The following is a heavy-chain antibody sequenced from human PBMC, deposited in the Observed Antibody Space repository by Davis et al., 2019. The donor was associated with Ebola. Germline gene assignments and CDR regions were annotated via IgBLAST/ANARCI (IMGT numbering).Heavy chain of an antibody. J-gene: IGHJ4*02. Sequence: ASVKVSCKASGYTFTGYYMHWVRQAPGQGLEWMGWINPNSGGTNYAQKFQGRVTMTRDTSISTAYMELSRLRSDDTAVYYCAREDSGSYLNFDYWGQGTLVTVSS. CDR3: AREDSGSYLNFDY. V-gene: IGHV1-2*02. CDR2: INPNSGGT. CDR1: GYTFTGYY. D-gene: IGHD1-26*01.